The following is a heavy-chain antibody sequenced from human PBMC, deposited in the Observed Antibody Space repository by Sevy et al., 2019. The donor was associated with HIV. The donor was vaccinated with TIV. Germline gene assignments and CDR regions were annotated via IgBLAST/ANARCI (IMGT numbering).Heavy chain of an antibody. CDR3: AREPGLATGGLFYYFGY. D-gene: IGHD6-25*01. CDR1: GGTFSTDA. Sequence: ASVNVSCKASGGTFSTDALSWVRQAPGQRLEWMGRIIPIFSTTKYTQKFQGRGTIIADAFTSTAYLGLSSLISDDTAVYYCAREPGLATGGLFYYFGYWGQGTLVSGSS. CDR2: IIPIFSTT. J-gene: IGHJ4*02. V-gene: IGHV1-69*13.